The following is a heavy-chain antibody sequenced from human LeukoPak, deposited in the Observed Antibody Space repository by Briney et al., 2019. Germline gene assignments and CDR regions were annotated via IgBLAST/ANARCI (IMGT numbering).Heavy chain of an antibody. CDR1: GGTFSSYA. CDR3: ARELRISAGWFDP. CDR2: IIPIFGTA. V-gene: IGHV1-69*13. Sequence: SVKVSCKASGGTFSSYAISWVRQAPGQGLGWMGGIIPIFGTANYAQKFQGRVTITADESTSTAYMELSSLRSEDTAVYYCARELRISAGWFDPWGQGTLVTVSS. J-gene: IGHJ5*02. D-gene: IGHD6-13*01.